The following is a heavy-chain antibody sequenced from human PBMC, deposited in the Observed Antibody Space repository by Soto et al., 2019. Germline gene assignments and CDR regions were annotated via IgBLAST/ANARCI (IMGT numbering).Heavy chain of an antibody. CDR3: ARFKLGEDY. CDR1: GGTFSNYT. D-gene: IGHD3-16*01. J-gene: IGHJ4*02. Sequence: QVQLVQSGAEVKKPGSSVKVSCKASGGTFSNYTITWVRQAPGQGLEWMGRLIPILALANYAQKFRGRVTITADKSTTTAYMERRSLRSEDTAMYYCARFKLGEDYWGQGTLVTVSS. V-gene: IGHV1-69*02. CDR2: LIPILALA.